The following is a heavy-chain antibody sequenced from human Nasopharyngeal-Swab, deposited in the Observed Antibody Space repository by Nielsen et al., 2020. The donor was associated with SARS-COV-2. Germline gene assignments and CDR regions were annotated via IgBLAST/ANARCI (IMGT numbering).Heavy chain of an antibody. CDR2: IRSKANSYAT. D-gene: IGHD4-17*01. CDR1: GFTFSGSA. Sequence: GESLKISCAASGFTFSGSAMHWVRQASGKGLEWVGRIRSKANSYATAYVASVKGRFTISSDDSKNTAYLQMNSLKTADTAVYYCTKSNDYGDYGYDPWGQGTLVTVSS. V-gene: IGHV3-73*01. CDR3: TKSNDYGDYGYDP. J-gene: IGHJ5*02.